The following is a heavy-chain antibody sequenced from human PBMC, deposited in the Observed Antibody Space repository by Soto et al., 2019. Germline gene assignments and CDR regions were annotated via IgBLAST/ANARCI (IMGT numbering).Heavy chain of an antibody. J-gene: IGHJ2*01. CDR2: ISSSSSYI. CDR1: GFTFSSYS. Sequence: EVQLVESGGGLVKPGGSLRLSCAASGFTFSSYSMNWVRQAPGKGLEWVSSISSSSSYIYYADSVKGRFTISRDNAKNSLYLQMNSLRAEDTAVYYCARGLPRLGPTSWYFDLWGRGTLVTVSS. CDR3: ARGLPRLGPTSWYFDL. D-gene: IGHD2-21*01. V-gene: IGHV3-21*01.